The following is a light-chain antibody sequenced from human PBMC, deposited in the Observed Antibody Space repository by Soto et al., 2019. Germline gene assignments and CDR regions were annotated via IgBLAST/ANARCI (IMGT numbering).Light chain of an antibody. V-gene: IGKV3-20*01. CDR1: QSITNND. CDR2: GAS. Sequence: ETVLTQSPGTLSLSPGERATLSCRASQSITNNDLARYQQKPGQAPRLLIYGASSRVTGIPDRFSGSGSGTDFTLTISRLEPEDFAVYYCQQYRTSPITFGQGTRLEIK. CDR3: QQYRTSPIT. J-gene: IGKJ5*01.